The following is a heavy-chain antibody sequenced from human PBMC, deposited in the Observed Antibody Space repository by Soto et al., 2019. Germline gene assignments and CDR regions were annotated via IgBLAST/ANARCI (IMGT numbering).Heavy chain of an antibody. Sequence: GASLRLSCAASAFTFSSYGMHWIRQAPGKGLEWVAVLSYDGSNKYYADSVKGRFTISRDNSKNTLYLQMNSLRAEDTAVYYCAKDGGYYDFWSGYYGTNWFDPWGQGTLVTVSS. D-gene: IGHD3-3*01. CDR1: AFTFSSYG. CDR2: LSYDGSNK. V-gene: IGHV3-30*18. CDR3: AKDGGYYDFWSGYYGTNWFDP. J-gene: IGHJ5*02.